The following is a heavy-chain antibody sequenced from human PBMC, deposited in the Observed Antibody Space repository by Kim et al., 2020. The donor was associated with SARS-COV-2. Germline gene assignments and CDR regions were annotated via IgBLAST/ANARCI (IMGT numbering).Heavy chain of an antibody. CDR1: GFTFSSYG. CDR2: ISYGGSNK. D-gene: IGHD3-9*01. J-gene: IGHJ6*02. Sequence: GGSLRLSCAASGFTFSSYGMHWVRQAPGKGLEWVAVISYGGSNKYYADSVKGRFTISRDNSKNTLYLQMNSLRAEDTAVYYCAKAGDILTGYEVHYYYGMDVWGQGTTVTVSS. V-gene: IGHV3-30*18. CDR3: AKAGDILTGYEVHYYYGMDV.